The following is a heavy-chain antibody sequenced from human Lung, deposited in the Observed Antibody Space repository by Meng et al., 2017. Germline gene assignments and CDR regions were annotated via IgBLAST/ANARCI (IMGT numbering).Heavy chain of an antibody. V-gene: IGHV1-18*01. CDR2: LGAHPGDT. Sequence: HVQLLQSGAEVKQPGASLTVSRKASDYTFTGYGVCWVRQAPGQGLEWMAWLGAHPGDTSFAPKFLGRVTVTADTATATAYMELRSLRSDDTAVYYCARGTPGRSYCDYWGLGTLVTVSS. J-gene: IGHJ4*02. D-gene: IGHD3-10*01. CDR1: DYTFTGYG. CDR3: ARGTPGRSYCDY.